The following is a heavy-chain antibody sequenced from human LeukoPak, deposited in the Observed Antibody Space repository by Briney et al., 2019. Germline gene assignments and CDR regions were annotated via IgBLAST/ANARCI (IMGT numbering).Heavy chain of an antibody. J-gene: IGHJ4*02. V-gene: IGHV3-21*01. D-gene: IGHD3-9*01. CDR2: IDYDSSHI. CDR3: ARDPLRYLRVGHYDY. CDR1: GFTFSNSA. Sequence: TGGSLRLYCAASGFTFSNSAMNWVRQVPGKGLEWASSIDYDSSHIYYAASVRGRFTISRDNARNSVYLQMNSLRVEDTAVYYCARDPLRYLRVGHYDYWGQGTLVAVSS.